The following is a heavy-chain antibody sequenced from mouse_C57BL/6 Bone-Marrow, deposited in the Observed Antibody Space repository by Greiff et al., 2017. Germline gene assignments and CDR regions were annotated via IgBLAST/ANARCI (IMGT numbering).Heavy chain of an antibody. V-gene: IGHV14-4*01. CDR2: IDPENGDT. J-gene: IGHJ1*03. CDR1: GFNIKDDY. D-gene: IGHD1-1*01. Sequence: DVKLVESGAELVRPGASVKLSCTASGFNIKDDYMHWVKQRPEQGLEWIGWIDPENGDTEYASKFQGKATITAETSSNTAYLQLSSLTSEDTAVYYCTPLYYGSSYFYWYFDVWGTGTTVTVSS. CDR3: TPLYYGSSYFYWYFDV.